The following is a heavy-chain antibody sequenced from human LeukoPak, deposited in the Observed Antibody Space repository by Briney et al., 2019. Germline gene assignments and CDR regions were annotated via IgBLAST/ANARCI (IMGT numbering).Heavy chain of an antibody. CDR2: IYYSGST. V-gene: IGHV4-59*01. D-gene: IGHD6-13*01. CDR3: ARQGPRAAAAYYFDS. Sequence: SETLSLTCTVSGGSISSYYWSWIRQPPGKGLEWIGYIYYSGSTNYNPSLKSRVTISVDTSKHQFFLKLTSVTAADTAVYYCARQGPRAAAAYYFDSWGQGTLVTVSS. J-gene: IGHJ4*02. CDR1: GGSISSYY.